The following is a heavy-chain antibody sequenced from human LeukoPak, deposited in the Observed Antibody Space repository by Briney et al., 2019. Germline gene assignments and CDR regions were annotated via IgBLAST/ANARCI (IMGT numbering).Heavy chain of an antibody. V-gene: IGHV3-23*01. CDR3: ANDRIVGRWQEGDY. CDR1: GFTFSSYA. D-gene: IGHD5-24*01. CDR2: ISGGGGTT. J-gene: IGHJ4*02. Sequence: GGSLRLSCVASGFTFSSYAMTWVRQAPGKGLEWVSAISGGGGTTFYADSVKGRFTISRDDSKNTLYLQMNSLRAEDTAVYHCANDRIVGRWQEGDYWGQGTLVTVSS.